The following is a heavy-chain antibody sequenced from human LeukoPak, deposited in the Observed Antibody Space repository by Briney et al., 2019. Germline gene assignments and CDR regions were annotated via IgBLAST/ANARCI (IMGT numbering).Heavy chain of an antibody. D-gene: IGHD4-17*01. Sequence: GGSLRLSCAASGFTFSSNGMSWVRQAPGKGLEWVAVISYDGSNKYYADSVKGRFTISRDNSKNTLHLQMSSLRADDSALYYCARFGDYGEYWGQGTLVIVSS. CDR3: ARFGDYGEY. V-gene: IGHV3-30*03. CDR2: ISYDGSNK. J-gene: IGHJ4*02. CDR1: GFTFSSNG.